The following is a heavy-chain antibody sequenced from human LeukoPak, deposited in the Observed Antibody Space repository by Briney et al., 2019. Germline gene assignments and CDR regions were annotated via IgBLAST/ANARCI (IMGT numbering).Heavy chain of an antibody. J-gene: IGHJ4*02. CDR1: GFTFSSYG. CDR3: AQEGGVYSSSSRAVLRWFDY. V-gene: IGHV3-30*18. D-gene: IGHD6-6*01. Sequence: SGGSLRLSCAASGFTFSSYGMHWVRQAPGKGLEWVAVISCDGSNKYYADSVKGRFTISRDNSKNTLYLQMNSLRAEDTAVYYCAQEGGVYSSSSRAVLRWFDYWGQGTLVTVSS. CDR2: ISCDGSNK.